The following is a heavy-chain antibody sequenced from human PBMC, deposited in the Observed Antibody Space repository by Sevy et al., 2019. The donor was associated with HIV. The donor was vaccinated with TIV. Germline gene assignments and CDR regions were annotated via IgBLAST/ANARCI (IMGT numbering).Heavy chain of an antibody. Sequence: GGSLRLSCAASGFTFSDYAIHWVRQAPGKGLEWLAVISYHGRNQFYADSVRGRFTISRDDSKNTVYLQMNSLRPDDTAVYYCARXQFVLPFDYWGQGTLVTVSS. CDR3: ARXQFVLPFDY. CDR2: ISYHGRNQ. V-gene: IGHV3-30*04. D-gene: IGHD6-6*01. CDR1: GFTFSDYA. J-gene: IGHJ4*02.